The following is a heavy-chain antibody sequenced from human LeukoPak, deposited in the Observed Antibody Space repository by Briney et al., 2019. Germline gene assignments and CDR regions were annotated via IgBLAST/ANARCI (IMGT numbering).Heavy chain of an antibody. CDR3: ARLHDYGDFYYFDY. Sequence: PSQTLSLTCTVSGGSISSGSYYWSWIRQPAGKGLEWIGRIYTSGSTNYNPSLKSRVTISVDTSKNQFSLKLSSVTAVDTAVYYCARLHDYGDFYYFDYWGQGTLVTVSS. J-gene: IGHJ4*02. D-gene: IGHD4-17*01. CDR2: IYTSGST. CDR1: GGSISSGSYY. V-gene: IGHV4-61*02.